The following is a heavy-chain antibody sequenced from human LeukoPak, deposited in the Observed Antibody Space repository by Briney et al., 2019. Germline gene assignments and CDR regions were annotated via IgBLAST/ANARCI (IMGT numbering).Heavy chain of an antibody. V-gene: IGHV3-23*01. D-gene: IGHD6-13*01. Sequence: PGGSLRLSCAASGFTFSSYAMSWVRQAPGKGLEWVSGISAGGGNAWYPDSVKGRFTISRDNSRNTLFLQMDSLRVEDTAIYYCAKDAAGPEYWGQGTRVTVSS. CDR2: ISAGGGNA. CDR1: GFTFSSYA. J-gene: IGHJ4*02. CDR3: AKDAAGPEY.